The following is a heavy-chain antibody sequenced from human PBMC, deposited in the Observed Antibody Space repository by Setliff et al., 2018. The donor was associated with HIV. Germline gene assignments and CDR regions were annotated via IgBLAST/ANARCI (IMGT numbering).Heavy chain of an antibody. V-gene: IGHV3-30*18. Sequence: LSLTCTVSGGSISSSSYYWGWIRQPPGKGLEWVARVHYNGNDKFYVDSVKGRFTISRDNSENTLYLQMDGLRAEATAVYYCAKDKGGYNWNYFDYWGPGTQVTVSS. CDR3: AKDKGGYNWNYFDY. J-gene: IGHJ4*02. CDR2: VHYNGNDK. CDR1: GGSISSSS. D-gene: IGHD1-20*01.